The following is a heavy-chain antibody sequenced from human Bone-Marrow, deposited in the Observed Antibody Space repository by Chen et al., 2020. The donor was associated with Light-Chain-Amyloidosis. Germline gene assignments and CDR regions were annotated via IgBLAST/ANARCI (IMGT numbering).Heavy chain of an antibody. CDR3: AGTTVVTLLDL. Sequence: QVQLVQSGAEVKKPGSSVRISCKASGGTFSNLGVSWVRQAPGQGFEWMGGVISLLGEPSYAQKFQGRVTFSAGGSATTFYMELNSLTSADTAIYYCAGTTVVTLLDLWGQGTLVTVSS. V-gene: IGHV1-69*01. J-gene: IGHJ5*02. CDR2: VISLLGEP. D-gene: IGHD2-21*02. CDR1: GGTFSNLG.